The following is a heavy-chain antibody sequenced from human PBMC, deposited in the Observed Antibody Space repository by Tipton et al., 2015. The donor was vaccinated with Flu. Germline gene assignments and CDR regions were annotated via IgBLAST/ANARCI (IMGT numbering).Heavy chain of an antibody. V-gene: IGHV3-48*01. J-gene: IGHJ4*02. D-gene: IGHD1-26*01. CDR3: ASGLRELVSWIADTDY. Sequence: DSVKGRFTVSRDNAKNSLYLHMNSLRVEDTAVYYCASGLRELVSWIADTDYWGQGTLVTVSS.